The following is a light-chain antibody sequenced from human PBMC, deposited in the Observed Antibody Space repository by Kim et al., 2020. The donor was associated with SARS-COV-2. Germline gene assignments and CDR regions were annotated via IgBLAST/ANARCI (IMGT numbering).Light chain of an antibody. CDR2: DNN. CDR1: TSNIVNNY. CDR3: GTWDSSLSAGV. V-gene: IGLV1-51*01. J-gene: IGLJ3*02. Sequence: QKVTVSCSGRTSNIVNNYVSWYQQLPGTAPKLLIYDNNKRPSGIPDRFSGSKSGTSATLGITGLQTGDEADYYCGTWDSSLSAGVFGGGTQLTVL.